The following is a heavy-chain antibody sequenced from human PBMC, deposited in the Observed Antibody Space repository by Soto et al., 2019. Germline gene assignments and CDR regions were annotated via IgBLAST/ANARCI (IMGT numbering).Heavy chain of an antibody. CDR3: ARDGIVGTTDFFDY. V-gene: IGHV3-21*01. Sequence: PGGSLRLSCAGSGFIFSGYSMNWVRQAPGKGLEWVSSISTTSTCIYYADSVKGRFTVSRDNAKNSLYLQMTGLRPEDTAMYYCARDGIVGTTDFFDYWGQGTLVTVSS. J-gene: IGHJ4*02. D-gene: IGHD1-26*01. CDR1: GFIFSGYS. CDR2: ISTTSTCI.